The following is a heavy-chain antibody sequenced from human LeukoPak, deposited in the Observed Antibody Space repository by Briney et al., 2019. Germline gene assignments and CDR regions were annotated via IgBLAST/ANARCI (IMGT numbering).Heavy chain of an antibody. CDR3: ARAYYGSGSYDGY. J-gene: IGHJ4*02. Sequence: GGSLRLSCAASGLTFSSYAMSWVRQAPGKGLEWVSAISGSGGSTYYADSVKGRFTISRDNSKNTLYLQMNSLRAEDTAVYYCARAYYGSGSYDGYWGQGTLVTVSS. D-gene: IGHD3-10*01. CDR2: ISGSGGST. CDR1: GLTFSSYA. V-gene: IGHV3-23*01.